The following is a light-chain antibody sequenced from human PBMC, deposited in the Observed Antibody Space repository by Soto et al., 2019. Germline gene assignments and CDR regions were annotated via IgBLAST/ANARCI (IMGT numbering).Light chain of an antibody. CDR1: QSVSSY. J-gene: IGKJ5*01. CDR2: DAS. CDR3: QQRTNWPPT. V-gene: IGKV3-11*01. Sequence: EIVLTQSPATLSLSPGERVTLSCRASQSVSSYLAWYQQKPGQAPRLLIHDASNRATGIPVRFSGSGSGTDFTLTISSLGPEDFEVYYCQQRTNWPPTFGQGTRREIK.